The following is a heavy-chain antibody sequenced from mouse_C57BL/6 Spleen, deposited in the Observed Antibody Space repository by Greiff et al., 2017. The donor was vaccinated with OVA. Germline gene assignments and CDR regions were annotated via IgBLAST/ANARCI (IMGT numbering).Heavy chain of an antibody. D-gene: IGHD3-3*01. CDR1: GYTFTSYT. Sequence: VQLQQPGAELARPGASVKMSCKASGYTFTSYTMHWVKQRPGQGLEWIGYINPSSGYTKYNQKFKDKDTLTADKSSSTAYMQLSSLTSEDSAVYYCARGGDEGFDDWGQGTTLTVSS. V-gene: IGHV1-4*01. CDR3: ARGGDEGFDD. CDR2: INPSSGYT. J-gene: IGHJ2*01.